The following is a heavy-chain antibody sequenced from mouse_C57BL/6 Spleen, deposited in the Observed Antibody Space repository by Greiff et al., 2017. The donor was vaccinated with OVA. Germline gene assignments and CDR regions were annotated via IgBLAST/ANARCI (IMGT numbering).Heavy chain of an antibody. CDR1: GFSLSTFGMG. Sequence: QVTLKESGPGILQPSPSLSLTCSFSGFSLSTFGMGVGWLRQPSGQGLEWLAHIWWDDDKYYNPALKSRPTISKDTSKNQVFRKISNVDTADTATDYGARIEDYGSSYDFAYWGQGTLVTVSA. V-gene: IGHV8-8*01. CDR3: ARIEDYGSSYDFAY. D-gene: IGHD1-1*01. CDR2: IWWDDDK. J-gene: IGHJ3*01.